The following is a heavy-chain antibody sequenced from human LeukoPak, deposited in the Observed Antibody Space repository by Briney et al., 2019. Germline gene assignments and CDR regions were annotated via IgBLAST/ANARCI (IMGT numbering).Heavy chain of an antibody. V-gene: IGHV4-59*11. CDR2: ISHIGRT. J-gene: IGHJ3*02. Sequence: SETLSLTCAVSGDSFSSHYWTWIRQSPGTGLEWIGYISHIGRTNYNPSLKSRVTISIDTSKNQFSLKLRSVTAADTAVYYCARDLVTVTKGFDIWGQGTVVSVSS. D-gene: IGHD4-17*01. CDR1: GDSFSSHY. CDR3: ARDLVTVTKGFDI.